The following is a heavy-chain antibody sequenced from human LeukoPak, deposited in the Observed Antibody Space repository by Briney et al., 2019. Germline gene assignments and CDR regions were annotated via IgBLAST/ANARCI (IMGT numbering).Heavy chain of an antibody. Sequence: LPGGSLRLSCAASGFTFSSYWMPWVRQAPGKGLVWVSRINSDGSSTSYADSVKGRFTISRDNAKNSLYLQMNSLRAEDTALFYCAKDGSTGSLWFREFDYWGQGTLVTVSS. CDR1: GFTFSSYW. CDR3: AKDGSTGSLWFREFDY. V-gene: IGHV3-74*01. CDR2: INSDGSST. D-gene: IGHD2-8*02. J-gene: IGHJ4*02.